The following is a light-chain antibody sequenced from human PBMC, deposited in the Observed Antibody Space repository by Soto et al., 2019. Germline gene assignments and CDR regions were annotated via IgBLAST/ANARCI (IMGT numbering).Light chain of an antibody. CDR3: MQLKNVPYT. V-gene: IGKV2-24*01. Sequence: DVVLSQTQLSSPVTLGQPASISCRSSQNLAFSNGDTYLSWLQQRPGQPPRLLIYKVSNRFSGVTDRFSGSGAGTDFTLKISRVEAEDVGVYYCMQLKNVPYTFGQGTKLEIK. CDR2: KVS. CDR1: QNLAFSNGDTY. J-gene: IGKJ2*01.